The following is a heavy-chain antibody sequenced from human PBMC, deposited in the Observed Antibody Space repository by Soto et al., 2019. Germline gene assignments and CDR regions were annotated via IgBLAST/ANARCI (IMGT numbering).Heavy chain of an antibody. D-gene: IGHD3-22*01. J-gene: IGHJ5*02. Sequence: EVQLVESGGGLVQPGGSLRLSCAASGFTFSTYWMHWIRQVPGKGLEWVSRINSDASHTYYADSVKGRFTISRDNSKNTLPLEMNSLRADDTAVYYSVGDRHWITTRSYGTWFDP. V-gene: IGHV3-74*01. CDR1: GFTFSTYW. CDR2: INSDASHT. CDR3: VGDRHWITTRSYGTWFDP.